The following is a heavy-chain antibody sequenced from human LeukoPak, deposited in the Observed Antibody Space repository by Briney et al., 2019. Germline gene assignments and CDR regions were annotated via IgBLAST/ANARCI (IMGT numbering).Heavy chain of an antibody. CDR2: IHTSGST. Sequence: SETLSLTCTVSGGSISSYYWSWIRQPAGKGLEWIGRIHTSGSTNYNPSLKSRVTMSVDTSKNQFSLKLSSVTAADTAVYYCARDVGHSNSGSYYNGEFDYWGQGTLVTVSS. D-gene: IGHD3-10*01. V-gene: IGHV4-4*07. J-gene: IGHJ4*02. CDR3: ARDVGHSNSGSYYNGEFDY. CDR1: GGSISSYY.